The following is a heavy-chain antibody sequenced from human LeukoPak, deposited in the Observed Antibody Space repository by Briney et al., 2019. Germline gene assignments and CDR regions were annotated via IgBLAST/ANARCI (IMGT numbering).Heavy chain of an antibody. J-gene: IGHJ3*02. V-gene: IGHV3-74*01. Sequence: GGSLRLSCAASGFTFTKFWMHWVRQAPGRGLVWVSRVKGDGISTLYAGSVKGRFTISRDNAKNTLYLQINSLRADDTALYYCATGPYAAFEMWGQGTMVTVSS. CDR3: ATGPYAAFEM. CDR2: VKGDGIST. D-gene: IGHD2-2*01. CDR1: GFTFTKFW.